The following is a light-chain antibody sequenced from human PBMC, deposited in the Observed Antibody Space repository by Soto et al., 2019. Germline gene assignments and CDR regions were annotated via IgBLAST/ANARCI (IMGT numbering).Light chain of an antibody. CDR2: DVS. V-gene: IGLV2-14*02. J-gene: IGLJ1*01. CDR1: SSDVGSHDL. CDR3: SSFTSTTTYV. Sequence: QSALTQPASVSGSPGQSIAISCTGTSSDVGSHDLVSWYQQQSGKVPKLILYDVSSRPSGVSHHFSGSKSGNTASLTISGLKAEDEADYYCSSFTSTTTYVFATGTKVTVL.